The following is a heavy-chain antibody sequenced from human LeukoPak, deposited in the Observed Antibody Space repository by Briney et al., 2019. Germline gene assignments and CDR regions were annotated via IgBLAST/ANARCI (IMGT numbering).Heavy chain of an antibody. Sequence: NPSETLSLTCSVYGGSLNGYYWSWIRQPPGKGLEWIGEISHSGTTNYNPSLTSRVTMSLDTSKNQSSLKLNSATAADTAVYYCARVPLRFLEPFDYWGQGTLVTVSS. V-gene: IGHV4-34*01. CDR1: GGSLNGYY. J-gene: IGHJ4*02. D-gene: IGHD3-3*01. CDR3: ARVPLRFLEPFDY. CDR2: ISHSGTT.